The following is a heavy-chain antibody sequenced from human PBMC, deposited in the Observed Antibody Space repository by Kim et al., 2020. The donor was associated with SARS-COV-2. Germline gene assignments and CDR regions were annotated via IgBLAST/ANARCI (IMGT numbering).Heavy chain of an antibody. J-gene: IGHJ3*02. D-gene: IGHD3-22*01. CDR2: ISAYNGNT. CDR3: AGVWGTMIVVVITSPDAFDI. Sequence: ASVKVSCKASGYTFTSYGISWVRQAPGQGLEWMGWISAYNGNTNYAQKLQGRVTMTTDTSTSTAYMELRSLRSDDTAVYYCAGVWGTMIVVVITSPDAFDIWGQGTMVTVSS. CDR1: GYTFTSYG. V-gene: IGHV1-18*04.